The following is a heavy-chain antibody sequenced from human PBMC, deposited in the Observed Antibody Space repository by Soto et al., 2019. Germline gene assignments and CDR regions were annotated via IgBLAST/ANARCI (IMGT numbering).Heavy chain of an antibody. D-gene: IGHD1-26*01. CDR3: ASGGAGSGPFTWELLDH. J-gene: IGHJ4*02. CDR2: ITPFSGDV. V-gene: IGHV1-45*02. CDR1: GNTFTYRY. Sequence: QMQLVQSGAEVKRTGSTVTVSCKALGNTFTYRYLHWVRQAPGQALEWMGWITPFSGDVHYAQKFQERVTITRDRSINTAYMRMSSLRPEDTAMYYCASGGAGSGPFTWELLDHWVQGTLVTVSS.